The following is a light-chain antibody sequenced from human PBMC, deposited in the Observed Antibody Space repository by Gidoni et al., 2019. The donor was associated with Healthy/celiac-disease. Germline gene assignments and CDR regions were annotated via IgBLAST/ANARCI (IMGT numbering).Light chain of an antibody. Sequence: EMVLRQSPGTLSLSPGERATLSCRASQSVSSSYLAWYQQKPGQAPRLLIYGASSRATGIPDRFSGSGSGTDFTLTISRLEPEDFAVYYCQQYGSSPETFGQGTKLEIK. CDR3: QQYGSSPET. J-gene: IGKJ2*01. CDR1: QSVSSSY. V-gene: IGKV3-20*01. CDR2: GAS.